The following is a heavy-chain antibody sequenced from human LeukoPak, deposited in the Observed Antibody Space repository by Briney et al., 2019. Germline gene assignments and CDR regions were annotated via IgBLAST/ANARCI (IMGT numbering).Heavy chain of an antibody. CDR2: ISGNGVST. D-gene: IGHD2-2*01. CDR1: GFTFSAYA. Sequence: PGGSLRLSCVASGFTFSAYAMYWVRRTPGKGLEYVSAISGNGVSTHYATSVKGRFTISRDNSKNTLYLQMGSLRDEDMAVYYCARDASDIEVVPAAVGPIDLWGQGTLVTVSS. CDR3: ARDASDIEVVPAAVGPIDL. V-gene: IGHV3-64*01. J-gene: IGHJ5*02.